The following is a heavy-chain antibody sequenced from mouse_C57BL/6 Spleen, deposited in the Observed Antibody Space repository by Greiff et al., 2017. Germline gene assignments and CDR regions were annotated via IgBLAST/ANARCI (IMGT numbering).Heavy chain of an antibody. CDR1: GYTFTSYW. CDR3: ARGHYYGSTYYFDY. V-gene: IGHV1-64*01. Sequence: QVQLQQPGAELVHPGASVKLSCKASGYTFTSYWMHWVKQGPGPGLEWIGMIHPNSGSTNYNEKFKSKATLTVDKSSSTAYMQLSSLTSEDSAVYYCARGHYYGSTYYFDYWGQGTTLTVSS. CDR2: IHPNSGST. J-gene: IGHJ2*01. D-gene: IGHD1-1*01.